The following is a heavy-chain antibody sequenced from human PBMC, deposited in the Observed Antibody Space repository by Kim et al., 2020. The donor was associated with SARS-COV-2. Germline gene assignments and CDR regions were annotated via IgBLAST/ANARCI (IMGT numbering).Heavy chain of an antibody. CDR3: ARQGSRNWFDP. D-gene: IGHD6-19*01. Sequence: SETLSLTCTVSGGSITTSSYYWGWIRQPPGKGLEWIGSIYYSGSTYYNSSLKSRVTISVDTSKNQFSLKLSSVTAADTAVYYCARQGSRNWFDPWGQGTLVTVSS. J-gene: IGHJ5*02. CDR2: IYYSGST. V-gene: IGHV4-39*01. CDR1: GGSITTSSYY.